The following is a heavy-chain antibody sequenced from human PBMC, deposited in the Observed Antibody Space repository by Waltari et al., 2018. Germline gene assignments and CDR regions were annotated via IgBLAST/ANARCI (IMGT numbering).Heavy chain of an antibody. V-gene: IGHV3-20*04. CDR2: INWNGGST. CDR3: ARDRDYYYMDV. J-gene: IGHJ6*03. Sequence: EVQLVESGGGVVRPGGSLRLACAASGFPFEDYALSWVRQAPGKGLEWVSGINWNGGSTGYADSVKGRFTISRDNAKNSLYLQMNSLRAEDTALYYCARDRDYYYMDVWGKGTTVTVSS. CDR1: GFPFEDYA.